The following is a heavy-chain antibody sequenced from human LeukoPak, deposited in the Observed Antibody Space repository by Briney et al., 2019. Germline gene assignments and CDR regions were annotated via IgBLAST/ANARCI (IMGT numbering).Heavy chain of an antibody. V-gene: IGHV3-43*02. D-gene: IGHD2-2*01. CDR2: ISGDGGST. J-gene: IGHJ4*02. CDR3: AKRTSGSLSSTSCYGHDF. CDR1: GFTFDDYA. Sequence: GGSLRLSCAASGFTFDDYAMHWVRQAPGKGLEWVSLISGDGGSTYYADSVEGRFTISRDNSKNTLYLQMSSLRAEDTDVYYCAKRTSGSLSSTSCYGHDFWGQGTLVTVSS.